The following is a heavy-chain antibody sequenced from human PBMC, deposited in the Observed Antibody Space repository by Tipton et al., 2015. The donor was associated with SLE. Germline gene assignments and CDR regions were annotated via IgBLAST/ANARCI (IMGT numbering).Heavy chain of an antibody. CDR3: ARSQVDAFDI. Sequence: SLRLSCAASGFTFDDYGMSWVRQAPGKGLEYVSAISSNGGSTYYANSVKGRFTISRDNSKNTLYLQMGSLRAEDMAVYYCARSQVDAFDIWGQGTMVTVSS. V-gene: IGHV3-64*01. J-gene: IGHJ3*02. CDR1: GFTFDDYG. CDR2: ISSNGGST.